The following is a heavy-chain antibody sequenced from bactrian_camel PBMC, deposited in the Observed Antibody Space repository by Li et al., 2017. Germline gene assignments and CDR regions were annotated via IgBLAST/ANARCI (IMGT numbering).Heavy chain of an antibody. Sequence: HVQLVESGGGSVQTGGSLRLSCDASGFTYSKNCVGWFRQAPGKEREGVAAIDSAGNTDYADSVKGRFTISKDNDRNTLALQMNSLKPEDTAMYYCAARSVGWCPLFEHCLGKRAYTPGGYFANWGQGTQVTVS. V-gene: IGHV3S55*01. J-gene: IGHJ6*01. D-gene: IGHD1*01. CDR1: GFTYSKNC. CDR3: AARSVGWCPLFEHCLGKRAYTPGGYFAN. CDR2: IDSAGNT.